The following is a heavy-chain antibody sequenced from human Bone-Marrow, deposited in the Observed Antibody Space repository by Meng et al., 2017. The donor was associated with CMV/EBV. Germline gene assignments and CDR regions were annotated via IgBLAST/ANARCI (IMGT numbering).Heavy chain of an antibody. CDR3: ARGRLYYRT. D-gene: IGHD3-10*01. CDR2: FTPILGTA. J-gene: IGHJ5*02. V-gene: IGHV1-69*10. Sequence: SVKVSCKASGGTFSSYVFTWVRQAPGQGLEWMGGFTPILGTAHYAQKLQGRLTFTADNLTMTAYMELNSLTFEDTAMYYCARGRLYYRTWGQGPQVTVSS. CDR1: GGTFSSYV.